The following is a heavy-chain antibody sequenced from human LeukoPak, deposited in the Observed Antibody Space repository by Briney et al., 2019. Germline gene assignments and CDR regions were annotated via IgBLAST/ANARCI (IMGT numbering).Heavy chain of an antibody. CDR1: GFTFSSYW. Sequence: PGGSLRLSCAASGFTFSSYWMSWVRQAPGKGLEWVANIKQDGSEKYYVDSVKGRFTISRDNAKNSLYLQMNSLRAEDTAVYYCAKDPPSSGTTFDYWGQGTLVTVSS. CDR3: AKDPPSSGTTFDY. D-gene: IGHD2/OR15-2a*01. V-gene: IGHV3-7*03. J-gene: IGHJ4*02. CDR2: IKQDGSEK.